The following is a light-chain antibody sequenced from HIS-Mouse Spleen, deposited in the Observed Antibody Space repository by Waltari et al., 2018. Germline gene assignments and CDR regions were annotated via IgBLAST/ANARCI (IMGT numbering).Light chain of an antibody. CDR2: EGS. CDR1: SSDVGSYNL. V-gene: IGLV2-23*01. Sequence: QSALTQPASVSGSPGQSITISCTGTSSDVGSYNLVSWYQQHPGKAPKLRIYEGSKRTSGVSHRFSGSKAGNTASLTISGIKAEDEADYYCCSYAGSSTWVFGGGTKLTVL. CDR3: CSYAGSSTWV. J-gene: IGLJ3*02.